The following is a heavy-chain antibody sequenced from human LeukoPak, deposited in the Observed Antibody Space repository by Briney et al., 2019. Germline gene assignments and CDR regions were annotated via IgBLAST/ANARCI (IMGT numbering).Heavy chain of an antibody. CDR2: IRYGGSNK. CDR1: GFTFSSYG. V-gene: IGHV3-30*02. Sequence: PGGSLRLSCAASGFTFSSYGMHWVRQAPGKGLEWVAFIRYGGSNKYYADSVKGRFTISRGNSKNTLYLQMNSLRAEDTAVYYCAKDRPITMVRGVIADWGQGTLVTVSS. D-gene: IGHD3-10*01. J-gene: IGHJ4*02. CDR3: AKDRPITMVRGVIAD.